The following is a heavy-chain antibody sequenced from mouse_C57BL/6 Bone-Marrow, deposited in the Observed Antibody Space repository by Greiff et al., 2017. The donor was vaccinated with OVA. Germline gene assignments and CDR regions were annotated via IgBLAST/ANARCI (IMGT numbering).Heavy chain of an antibody. Sequence: VQLKQSGPELVKPGASVKISCKASGYSFTGYYMNWVKQSPEKSLEWIGEINPSTGGTTYNQKFKAKATLTVDKSSSTAYMQLKSLTSEDSAVYYCARFPWDAYWGQGTTLTVSS. V-gene: IGHV1-42*01. CDR1: GYSFTGYY. D-gene: IGHD4-1*01. J-gene: IGHJ2*01. CDR2: INPSTGGT. CDR3: ARFPWDAY.